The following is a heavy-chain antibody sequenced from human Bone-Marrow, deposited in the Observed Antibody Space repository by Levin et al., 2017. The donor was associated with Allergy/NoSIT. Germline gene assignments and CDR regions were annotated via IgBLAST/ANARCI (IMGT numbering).Heavy chain of an antibody. D-gene: IGHD2-8*01. V-gene: IGHV3-74*01. CDR3: ARVDDTNGHNWFDP. J-gene: IGHJ5*02. CDR2: IKTDGSVT. Sequence: GESLKISCAASGFTFSSYWMHWVRQAPEKGLVWVSRIKTDGSVTNYADSVKGRFTISRDNAKNTLFLQMSSLRVEDTAIYYCARVDDTNGHNWFDPWGQGTLVTVSS. CDR1: GFTFSSYW.